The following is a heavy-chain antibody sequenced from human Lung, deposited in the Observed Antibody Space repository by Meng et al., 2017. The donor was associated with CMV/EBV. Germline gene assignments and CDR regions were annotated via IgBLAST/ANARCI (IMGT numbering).Heavy chain of an antibody. CDR2: IRHSGDIT. D-gene: IGHD6-6*01. V-gene: IGHV4-34*01. CDR1: GGSLSGYY. CDR3: ARQYSSSYYSDY. Sequence: SETLSLTCGIYGGSLSGYYWSWIRQTPGKGLEWIGEIRHSGDITNYNPSLKSRVTISIDTSKKQFSLKLSAVTAADTAVYYCARQYSSSYYSDYWVQGNLVTVDS. J-gene: IGHJ4*02.